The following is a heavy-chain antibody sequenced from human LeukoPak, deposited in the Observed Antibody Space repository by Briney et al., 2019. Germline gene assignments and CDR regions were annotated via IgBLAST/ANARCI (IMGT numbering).Heavy chain of an antibody. J-gene: IGHJ6*02. Sequence: GGSLRLSCAASGFTFDDYAMHWVRQAPGKGLEWVSLISGDSGSTYYADSVKGRFTISRDNSKNSLYLQMNSLRTEDAALYYCAKGYSSSWYHLYYYYYGMDVWGQGTTVTVSS. CDR1: GFTFDDYA. CDR3: AKGYSSSWYHLYYYYYGMDV. D-gene: IGHD6-13*01. CDR2: ISGDSGST. V-gene: IGHV3-43*02.